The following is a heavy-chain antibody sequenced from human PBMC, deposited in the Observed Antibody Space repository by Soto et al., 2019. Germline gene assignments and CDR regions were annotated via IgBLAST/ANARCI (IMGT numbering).Heavy chain of an antibody. Sequence: GGSLRLSCAASGFTFSSYAMSWVRQAPGKGLEWASAISGSGGSTYYADSVKGRFTISRDNSKNTLYPQMNSLRAEDTAVYYCAKDVTYSSSSVYWGQGTLVTVS. CDR3: AKDVTYSSSSVY. J-gene: IGHJ4*02. CDR1: GFTFSSYA. V-gene: IGHV3-23*01. D-gene: IGHD6-6*01. CDR2: ISGSGGST.